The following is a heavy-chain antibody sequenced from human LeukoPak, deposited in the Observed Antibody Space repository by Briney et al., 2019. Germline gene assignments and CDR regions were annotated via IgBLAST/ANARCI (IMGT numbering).Heavy chain of an antibody. Sequence: GGSLRLSCAASGFTLSSYSMSWVRQAPGKGLEWVSSISSTSSYIYYADSVKGRFTVSRDNAKNSLYLQMNSLRAEDTAVYYCARDSKRSASGSYGDYWGQGTLVTVSS. CDR3: ARDSKRSASGSYGDY. CDR2: ISSTSSYI. D-gene: IGHD1-26*01. J-gene: IGHJ4*02. V-gene: IGHV3-21*01. CDR1: GFTLSSYS.